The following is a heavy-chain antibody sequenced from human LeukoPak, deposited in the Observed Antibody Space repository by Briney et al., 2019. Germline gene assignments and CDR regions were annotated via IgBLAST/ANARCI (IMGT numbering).Heavy chain of an antibody. CDR1: GFTFSSYA. J-gene: IGHJ4*02. D-gene: IGHD5-18*01. V-gene: IGHV4-59*01. Sequence: GSLRLSCAASGFTFSSYAMSWIRQPPGRGLEWIGYIYYSGSTNYNPSLKSRVTISVDTSKNQFSLKLSSVTAADTAVYYCARDFGYSYGYGFDYWGQGTLVTVSS. CDR2: IYYSGST. CDR3: ARDFGYSYGYGFDY.